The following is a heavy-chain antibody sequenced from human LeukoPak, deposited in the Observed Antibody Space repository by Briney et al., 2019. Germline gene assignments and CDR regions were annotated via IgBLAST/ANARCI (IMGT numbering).Heavy chain of an antibody. J-gene: IGHJ6*02. V-gene: IGHV1-24*01. CDR3: ARSQNYCSSTSCHYYYYYYGMDV. CDR2: FDPEDGET. D-gene: IGHD2-2*01. CDR1: GYTLTELS. Sequence: ASVKVSCKVSGYTLTELSMHWVRQAPGKGLEWMGGFDPEDGETIYAQKFQGRVTMTEDTSTDTAYMELSSLRSEDTAVYYCARSQNYCSSTSCHYYYYYYGMDVWGQGTTVTVSS.